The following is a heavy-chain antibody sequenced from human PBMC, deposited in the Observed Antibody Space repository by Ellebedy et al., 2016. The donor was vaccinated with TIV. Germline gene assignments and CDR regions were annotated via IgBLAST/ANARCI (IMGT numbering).Heavy chain of an antibody. J-gene: IGHJ4*02. CDR2: IDRDGSST. V-gene: IGHV3-74*01. Sequence: GESLKISCAASGFTFSAYWMHWFRQVPGKGLVWVSRIDRDGSSTIYADSVKGRFTISRDNARNTLFLQMNSLRADDTGVYYCATEGGPDSSSTDFAHWGQGTLVTVPS. D-gene: IGHD6-6*01. CDR1: GFTFSAYW. CDR3: ATEGGPDSSSTDFAH.